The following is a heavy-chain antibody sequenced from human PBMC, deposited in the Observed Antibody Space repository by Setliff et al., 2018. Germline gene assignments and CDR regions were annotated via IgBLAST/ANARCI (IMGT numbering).Heavy chain of an antibody. D-gene: IGHD3-22*01. V-gene: IGHV1-69*10. Sequence: SVKVSCKASGGTFSSYAISWVRQAPGQGLEWMGGIIPILGIANYAQKFQGRVTITADKSTSTAYMELRSLRSEDTAVYYCAAAELGYSSYDAFDIWGQGTMVTVSS. CDR2: IIPILGIA. CDR1: GGTFSSYA. J-gene: IGHJ3*02. CDR3: AAAELGYSSYDAFDI.